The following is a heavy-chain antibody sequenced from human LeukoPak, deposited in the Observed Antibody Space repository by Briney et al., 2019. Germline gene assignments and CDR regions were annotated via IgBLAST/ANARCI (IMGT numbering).Heavy chain of an antibody. CDR2: ISSGGDST. V-gene: IGHV3-23*01. CDR3: AREVAYFDH. Sequence: GGSLRLSCAASGFTFSRYAMSWVRQAPGKGLEWVSTISSGGDSTHYAVSVKGRFTISRDNSKSTLFLQMNSPRAEDTAVYYCAREVAYFDHWGQGTLVTVSS. CDR1: GFTFSRYA. J-gene: IGHJ4*02.